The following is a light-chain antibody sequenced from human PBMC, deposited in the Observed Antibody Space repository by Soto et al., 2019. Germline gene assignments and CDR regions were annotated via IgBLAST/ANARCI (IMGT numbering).Light chain of an antibody. Sequence: SYELTQAPSASVAPGQTARITCGGNNIGSKSVHWYLQKPGQAPVLVVYDDTDLPSGIPERFSGSNSESTATLTISRVEAGDEADYYCQVWDSSSWVFGGGTKLTVL. CDR3: QVWDSSSWV. V-gene: IGLV3-21*02. CDR2: DDT. J-gene: IGLJ3*02. CDR1: NIGSKS.